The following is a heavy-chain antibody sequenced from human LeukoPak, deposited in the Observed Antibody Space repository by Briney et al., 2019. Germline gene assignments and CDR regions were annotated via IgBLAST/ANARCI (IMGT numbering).Heavy chain of an antibody. D-gene: IGHD3-10*01. CDR2: IYYSGST. J-gene: IGHJ4*02. CDR3: ARGLYGSPTPFDY. CDR1: GYSLSSGYY. Sequence: SETLSLTCTVSGYSLSSGYYWGWVRQPPGKGLEWIGYIYYSGSTNYNPSLKSRVTISVDTSKNQFSLKLSFVTAADTAMYYCARGLYGSPTPFDYWGQGALVTVSS. V-gene: IGHV4-61*01.